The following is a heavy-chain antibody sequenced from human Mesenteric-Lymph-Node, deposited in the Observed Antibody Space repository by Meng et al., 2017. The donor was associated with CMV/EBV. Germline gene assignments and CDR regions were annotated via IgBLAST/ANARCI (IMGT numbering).Heavy chain of an antibody. D-gene: IGHD3/OR15-3a*01. CDR1: GYTFTDYY. V-gene: IGHV1-2*02. Sequence: ASVKVSCKASGYTFTDYYMHWVRQAPGQGLEWMGWINPNSGGTNYAQKFQGRVTMTGDTSISTAYMELSRLTSDDTAVYYCARDQGLSRTGQYYYYCMDAWGQGTTVTVSS. CDR2: INPNSGGT. J-gene: IGHJ6*02. CDR3: ARDQGLSRTGQYYYYCMDA.